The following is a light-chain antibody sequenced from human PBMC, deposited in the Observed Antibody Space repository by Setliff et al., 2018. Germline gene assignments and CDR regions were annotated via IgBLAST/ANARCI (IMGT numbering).Light chain of an antibody. CDR3: FLSYYGTVV. CDR1: SGAVTNGHY. CDR2: DTS. V-gene: IGLV7-46*01. J-gene: IGLJ2*01. Sequence: QAVVTQEPSLTVSPGWTVTLTCGSSSGAVTNGHYPYWFQQSPGQAPTTLIYDTSNKYSWTPARFSGSLLGGKAALTLSGAQPEDEADYFCFLSYYGTVVFGGGTKGTVL.